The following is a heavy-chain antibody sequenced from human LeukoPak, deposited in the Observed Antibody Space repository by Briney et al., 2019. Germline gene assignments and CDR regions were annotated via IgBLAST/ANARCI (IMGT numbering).Heavy chain of an antibody. V-gene: IGHV3-48*03. CDR3: ARDRGMITFGGVRRPPL. CDR1: GFTFSTFH. D-gene: IGHD3-16*01. J-gene: IGHJ4*02. CDR2: ISSSGSTI. Sequence: GGSLRLSCTASGFTFSTFHMHWVRQAPGKGLEWVSYISSSGSTIYYADSVKGRFTISRDNAKNSLYLQMNSLRAEDTAVYYCARDRGMITFGGVRRPPLWGQGTLVTVSS.